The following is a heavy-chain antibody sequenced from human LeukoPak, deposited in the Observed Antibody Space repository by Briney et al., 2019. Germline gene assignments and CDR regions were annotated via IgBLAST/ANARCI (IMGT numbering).Heavy chain of an antibody. CDR3: AKNGHGSGSYYPRTKYYFDY. CDR2: ISTSGGST. J-gene: IGHJ4*02. CDR1: GFTFSSYE. Sequence: GGSLRLSCAASGFTFSSYEMNWVRQAPGKGLEWVATISTSGGSTYYADFVKGRFTISRDNSKNTLYLQMNSLRAEDTAVYYCAKNGHGSGSYYPRTKYYFDYWGQGTLVTVSS. V-gene: IGHV3-23*01. D-gene: IGHD3-10*01.